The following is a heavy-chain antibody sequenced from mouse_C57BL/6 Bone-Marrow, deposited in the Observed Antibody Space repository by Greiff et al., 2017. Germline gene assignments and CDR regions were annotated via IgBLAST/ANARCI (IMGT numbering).Heavy chain of an antibody. D-gene: IGHD1-1*01. CDR2: IYPGDGDT. CDR3: ARGFITTVGGFAY. CDR1: GYAFSSSW. V-gene: IGHV1-82*01. Sequence: VKLMESGPELVKPGASVKISCKASGYAFSSSWMNWVKQRPGKGLEWIGRIYPGDGDTNYNGKFKGKATLTADKSSSTAYMQLSSLTSEDSAVYFCARGFITTVGGFAYWGQGTLVTVSA. J-gene: IGHJ3*01.